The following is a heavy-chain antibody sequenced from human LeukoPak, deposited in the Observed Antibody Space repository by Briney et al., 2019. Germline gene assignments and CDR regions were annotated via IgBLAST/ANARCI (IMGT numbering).Heavy chain of an antibody. J-gene: IGHJ4*02. CDR2: IYTSGNT. D-gene: IGHD3-3*01. Sequence: PSETLSLTCTVSGGSITTDSWGWIRRPAGKGLEWIGRIYTSGNTNYNPSLRSRVTILVDKSKNQFSLKLRSMTAADTAVYYCAGGSFDFWSGYYPYWGQGTLVTVSA. V-gene: IGHV4-4*07. CDR3: AGGSFDFWSGYYPY. CDR1: GGSITTDS.